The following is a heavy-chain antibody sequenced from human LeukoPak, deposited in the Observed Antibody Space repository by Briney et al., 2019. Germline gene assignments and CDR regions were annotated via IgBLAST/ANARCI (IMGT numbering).Heavy chain of an antibody. D-gene: IGHD1-1*01. CDR1: GFTFSTYW. CDR3: AKDSGRSAISPVDY. CDR2: ISGSGGST. J-gene: IGHJ4*02. V-gene: IGHV3-23*01. Sequence: GGSLRLSCAASGFTFSTYWMSWVRQAPGKGLEWVSAISGSGGSTYYADSVKGRFTISRDNSKNTLYLQMNSLRAEDTAVYYCAKDSGRSAISPVDYWGQGTLVTVSS.